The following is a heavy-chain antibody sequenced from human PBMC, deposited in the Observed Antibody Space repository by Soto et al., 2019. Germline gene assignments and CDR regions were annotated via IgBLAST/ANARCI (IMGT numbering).Heavy chain of an antibody. V-gene: IGHV4-38-2*02. J-gene: IGHJ4*01. D-gene: IGHD6-19*01. CDR2: IYHGGST. CDR3: ARFYVMVVAGSIFDY. CDR1: GYSISSSSY. Sequence: NPSETLSLTCTVSGYSISSSSYCAWIRQPPGKGPGWSAGIYHGGSTCYSPSFKSRITISVDTSINQFSLKLTSVTASDTAVYYCARFYVMVVAGSIFDYWGHGTLVTVSS.